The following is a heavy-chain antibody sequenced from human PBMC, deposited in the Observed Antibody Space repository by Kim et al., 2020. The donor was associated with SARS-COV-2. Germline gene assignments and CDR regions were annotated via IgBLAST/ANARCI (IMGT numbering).Heavy chain of an antibody. CDR1: GDSVASYD. V-gene: IGHV4-59*02. D-gene: IGHD3-10*01. J-gene: IGHJ6*02. CDR2: ISYSGDT. CDR3: ARVNGSASGHHYYYAMDV. Sequence: SETLSLTCSVSGDSVASYDWTWIRQPPGKGLEWIGYISYSGDTSYNPPLRSRVAIAVDTSNNQLSLTLSSVTAADTAVYFCARVNGSASGHHYYYAMDVGGEGTPVTLPS.